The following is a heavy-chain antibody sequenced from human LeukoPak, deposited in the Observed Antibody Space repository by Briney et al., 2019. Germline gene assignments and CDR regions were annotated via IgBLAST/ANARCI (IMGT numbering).Heavy chain of an antibody. V-gene: IGHV4-59*01. Sequence: SETLSLTCTVSGGSISSYYLSWIRQPPGKGLEWIGYIYYSGSTNYNPSLKSRVTISVDTSKNQFSLKLSSVTAADTAVYYCARGRYYGPYWFDPWGQGTLVTVSS. CDR1: GGSISSYY. D-gene: IGHD3-10*01. J-gene: IGHJ5*02. CDR2: IYYSGST. CDR3: ARGRYYGPYWFDP.